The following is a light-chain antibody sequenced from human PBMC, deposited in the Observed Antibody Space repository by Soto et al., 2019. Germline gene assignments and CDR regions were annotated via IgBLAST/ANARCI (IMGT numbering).Light chain of an antibody. CDR3: QQTYTTPLT. CDR2: GAS. CDR1: QSISYY. V-gene: IGKV1-39*01. J-gene: IGKJ4*01. Sequence: DIEMTHSPSSLSAYVGDRVNITCRASQSISYYLNWYQQKPGRAPDLLMYGASSLQSGVPSRFTGSGSGIEFTLTITSLQPGDFATYYCQQTYTTPLTFGGGTKVDIK.